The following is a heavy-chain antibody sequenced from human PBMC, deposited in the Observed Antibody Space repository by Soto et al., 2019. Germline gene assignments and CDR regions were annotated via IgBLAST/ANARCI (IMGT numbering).Heavy chain of an antibody. CDR2: IIPIFGTA. CDR3: ARESGNYRTYYYYGMDV. J-gene: IGHJ6*02. Sequence: SVKVSCKASGGTFSSYAISWVRQAPGQGLEWMGGIIPIFGTANYAQKFQGRVTITADKSTSTAYMELSSLRSEDTAVYYCARESGNYRTYYYYGMDVWGQGTTVTVS. V-gene: IGHV1-69*06. D-gene: IGHD3-10*01. CDR1: GGTFSSYA.